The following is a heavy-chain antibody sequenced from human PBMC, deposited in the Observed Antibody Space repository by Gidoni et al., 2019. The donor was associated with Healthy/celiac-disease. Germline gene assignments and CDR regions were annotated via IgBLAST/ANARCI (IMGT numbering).Heavy chain of an antibody. V-gene: IGHV1-69*08. CDR1: GGTFSSYT. CDR2: IIPILGIA. J-gene: IGHJ6*02. CDR3: AREEGGAREIYYYYYGMDV. Sequence: QVQLVQSGAEVKKPGSSVKVSCKASGGTFSSYTISWVRQAPGQGLEWMGRIIPILGIANYAQKFQGRVTITADKSTSTAYMELSSLRSEDTAVYYCAREEGGAREIYYYYYGMDVWGQGTTVTVSS. D-gene: IGHD3-16*01.